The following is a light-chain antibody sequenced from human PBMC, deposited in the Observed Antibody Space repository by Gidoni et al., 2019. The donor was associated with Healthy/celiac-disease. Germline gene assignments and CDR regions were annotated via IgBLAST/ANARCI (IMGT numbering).Light chain of an antibody. V-gene: IGLV2-14*01. J-gene: IGLJ1*01. Sequence: QSALTQPASVSASPGQSTTISCPGTSSDVGGYNYFSWVQHHPGKAPKLMIYEVSNRPSGVSNRFSGSKSGNTASLTISGLQAEDEADYYCSSYTSSSTLVFGTGTKVTVL. CDR3: SSYTSSSTLV. CDR1: SSDVGGYNY. CDR2: EVS.